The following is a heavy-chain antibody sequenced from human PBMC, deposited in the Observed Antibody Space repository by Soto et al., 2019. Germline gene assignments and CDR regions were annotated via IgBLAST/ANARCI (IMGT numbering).Heavy chain of an antibody. D-gene: IGHD6-19*01. V-gene: IGHV4-31*03. CDR3: ARDLGGWLDYCYFDL. CDR1: GGSISSGGYY. CDR2: IYYRGST. Sequence: QVQLQESGPGLVKPSQTLSLTCTVSGGSISSGGYYWSWIRQHPGKGLEWIGDIYYRGSTYYNPSLRIRVTITVTTSKNQFSLKLSFVTAADTAVYYCARDLGGWLDYCYFDLWGRGTLVTVSS. J-gene: IGHJ2*01.